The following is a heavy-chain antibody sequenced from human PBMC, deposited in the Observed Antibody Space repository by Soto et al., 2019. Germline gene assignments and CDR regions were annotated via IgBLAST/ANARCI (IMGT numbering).Heavy chain of an antibody. D-gene: IGHD3-10*01. J-gene: IGHJ6*02. V-gene: IGHV3-53*02. Sequence: EVQLVETGGGLIQPGGSLRLSCAASGFTVSSNYMSWVRQAPGKGLEWVSVIYSGGSTYYADSVKGRFTISRDNSKNTLYLQMNSLRAEDTAVYYCARENYYGSGSYYNPSYYYGMDVWGQGTTVTVSS. CDR1: GFTVSSNY. CDR2: IYSGGST. CDR3: ARENYYGSGSYYNPSYYYGMDV.